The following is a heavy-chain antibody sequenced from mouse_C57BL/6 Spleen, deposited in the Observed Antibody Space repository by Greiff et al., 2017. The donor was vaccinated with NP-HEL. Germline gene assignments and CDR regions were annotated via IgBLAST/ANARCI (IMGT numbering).Heavy chain of an antibody. D-gene: IGHD4-1*01. J-gene: IGHJ3*01. V-gene: IGHV14-4*01. CDR3: TTSPGTSFAY. CDR2: IDPENGDT. Sequence: EVQLQQSGAELVRPGASVKLSCTASGFNIKDDYMHWVKQRPEQGLEWIGWIDPENGDTEYASKFQGKATITADTSSNTAYLQLSSLTSEDTAVYYCTTSPGTSFAYWGQGTLVTVSA. CDR1: GFNIKDDY.